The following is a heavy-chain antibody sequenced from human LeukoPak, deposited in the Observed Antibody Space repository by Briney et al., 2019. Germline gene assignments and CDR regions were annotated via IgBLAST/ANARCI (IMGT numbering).Heavy chain of an antibody. J-gene: IGHJ6*03. Sequence: SETLSLTCTVSGGSISSSSYYWGWIRQPPGKGLEWIGRIYYSETTNYNPSLKSRVTISLDTSKSQFSLKLTSVTAADTAVYYCARGLRRWLQPYYFFYMDVWGKGTTVTVSS. CDR3: ARGLRRWLQPYYFFYMDV. CDR1: GGSISSSSYY. D-gene: IGHD5-24*01. CDR2: IYYSETT. V-gene: IGHV4-39*07.